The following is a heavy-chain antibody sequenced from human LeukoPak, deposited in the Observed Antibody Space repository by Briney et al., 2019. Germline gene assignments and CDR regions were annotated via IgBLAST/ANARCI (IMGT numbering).Heavy chain of an antibody. CDR2: ISAYNGNT. J-gene: IGHJ6*03. D-gene: IGHD6-19*01. Sequence: ASVKVSCKASGYTFTSYGISWVRQAPGQGLEWMGWISAYNGNTNYAQKLQGRVTMTTDTSTSTAYMELRSLRSDDTAVYYCARAGRIAVAGYYYYYYMDVWGKGTTVTVSS. CDR3: ARAGRIAVAGYYYYYYMDV. CDR1: GYTFTSYG. V-gene: IGHV1-18*01.